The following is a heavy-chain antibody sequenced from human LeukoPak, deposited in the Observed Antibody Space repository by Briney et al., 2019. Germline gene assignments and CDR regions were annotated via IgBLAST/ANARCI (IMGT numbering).Heavy chain of an antibody. Sequence: PSETLSLTCAVYGGSFSGYYWSWIRQPPGKGLEWIGEINHSGSTSYNPSLKSRVTISVDTSKNQFSLKLSSVTAADTAVYYCARAPVGANFFDYWGQGTLVTVSS. CDR1: GGSFSGYY. D-gene: IGHD1-26*01. J-gene: IGHJ4*02. V-gene: IGHV4-34*01. CDR3: ARAPVGANFFDY. CDR2: INHSGST.